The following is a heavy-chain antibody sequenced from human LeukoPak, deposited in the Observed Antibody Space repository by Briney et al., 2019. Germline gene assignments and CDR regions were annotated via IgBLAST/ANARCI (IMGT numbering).Heavy chain of an antibody. CDR2: IKKDGSEK. D-gene: IGHD3-16*01. Sequence: PGGSLRLSCATSGFSFSSFWMSWVRQAPGKGLEWVANIKKDGSEKYYVDFVKGRFTISRDNAKNSLYLQMSNLRAEDTAVYFCARGGGLDVWGQGATVTVSS. V-gene: IGHV3-7*03. CDR3: ARGGGLDV. J-gene: IGHJ6*02. CDR1: GFSFSSFW.